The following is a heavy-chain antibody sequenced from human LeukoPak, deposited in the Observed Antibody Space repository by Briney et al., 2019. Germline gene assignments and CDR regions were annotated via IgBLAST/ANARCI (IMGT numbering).Heavy chain of an antibody. V-gene: IGHV4-4*07. CDR1: GGSISSYY. J-gene: IGHJ4*02. D-gene: IGHD3-3*01. CDR3: AREAHESYYDFWSGYYYFDY. Sequence: SETLSLTCTVSGGSISSYYWSWIRQPAGKGLERIGRIYTSGSTNYNPSLKSRVTMSVDTSKNQFSLKLSSVTAADTAVYYCAREAHESYYDFWSGYYYFDYWGQGTLVTVSS. CDR2: IYTSGST.